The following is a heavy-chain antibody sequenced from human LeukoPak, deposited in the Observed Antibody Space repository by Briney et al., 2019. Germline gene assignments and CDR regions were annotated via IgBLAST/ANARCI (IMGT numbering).Heavy chain of an antibody. CDR1: GGSFSGYY. Sequence: SETLSLTCAVYGGSFSGYYWSCIRQPPGKGLEWIGEINHSGSTNYNPSLKSRVTISVDTSKNQFSLKLSSVTAADTAVYYCARTSHDFWSGYKVDFDYWGQGTLVTVSS. CDR3: ARTSHDFWSGYKVDFDY. V-gene: IGHV4-34*01. CDR2: INHSGST. D-gene: IGHD3-3*01. J-gene: IGHJ4*02.